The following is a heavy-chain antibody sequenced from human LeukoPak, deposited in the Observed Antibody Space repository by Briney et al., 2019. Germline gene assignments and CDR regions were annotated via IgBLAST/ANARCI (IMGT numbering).Heavy chain of an antibody. CDR3: ARDLDPYGSGSYSDYYYYGMDV. J-gene: IGHJ6*02. Sequence: GGSLRLSCAASGFTFSSYEMNWVRQAPGKGLEWVSYISSSGSTIYYADSVKGRFTISRDNAKNSLYLQMNSLRAEDTAVYYCARDLDPYGSGSYSDYYYYGMDVWGQGTTVTVSS. D-gene: IGHD3-10*01. CDR1: GFTFSSYE. V-gene: IGHV3-48*03. CDR2: ISSSGSTI.